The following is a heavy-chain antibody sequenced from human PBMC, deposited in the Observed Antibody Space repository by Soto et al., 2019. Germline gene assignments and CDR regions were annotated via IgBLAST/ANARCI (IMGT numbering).Heavy chain of an antibody. CDR3: ARDDQSCHYGTCSWHFNY. J-gene: IGHJ4*02. V-gene: IGHV4-59*01. D-gene: IGHD2-15*01. Sequence: SETLCLTCTVSGGSISANYWSWIRQSPGKGLEWIGYVYYSGSTVYNPSLKSRVSISADTSKNQFSLRLSSVTAADTAVYYCARDDQSCHYGTCSWHFNYWGQGALVTVSS. CDR2: VYYSGST. CDR1: GGSISANY.